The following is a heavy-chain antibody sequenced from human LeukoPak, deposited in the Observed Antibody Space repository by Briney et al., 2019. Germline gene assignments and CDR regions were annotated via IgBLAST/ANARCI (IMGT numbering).Heavy chain of an antibody. CDR1: GFTFSSYG. J-gene: IGHJ4*02. V-gene: IGHV3-23*01. CDR2: ISGSGGST. CDR3: AKAGYSSGWLLYYFDY. Sequence: GGSLRLSCAASGFTFSSYGMSWVRQAPGKGLEWVSAISGSGGSTYYADSVKGRFTISRDNSKNTLYLQMNSLRAEDTAVYYCAKAGYSSGWLLYYFDYWGQGTLVTVSS. D-gene: IGHD6-19*01.